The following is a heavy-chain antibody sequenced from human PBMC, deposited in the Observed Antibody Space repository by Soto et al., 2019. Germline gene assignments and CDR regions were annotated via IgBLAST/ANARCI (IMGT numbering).Heavy chain of an antibody. V-gene: IGHV4-4*07. CDR3: ARSRTSDTSNYYYYFDY. CDR2: IYSSGST. D-gene: IGHD3-22*01. Sequence: SETVSLTCTVSGGSISSYYWNWVRQPAGEVLEWIGRIYSSGSTNYNPSLKSRVTMSVDTSKNQFSLKLSSVTAADTAVYYCARSRTSDTSNYYYYFDYWGQGTLVTVSS. J-gene: IGHJ4*02. CDR1: GGSISSYY.